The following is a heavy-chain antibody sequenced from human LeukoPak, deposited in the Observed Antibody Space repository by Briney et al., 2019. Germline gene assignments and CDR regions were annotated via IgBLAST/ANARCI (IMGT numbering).Heavy chain of an antibody. D-gene: IGHD3-22*01. CDR1: GVSISSSPYH. Sequence: SETLSLTCSVSGVSISSSPYHWGWIRQPPGKGLEWIGSIYFSGSSYSNPSLQSRVTMSIDTAKNQFSLKLSSVTAADTAAYYCAREIDYDSTAYVYWGRGTLVTVSS. CDR2: IYFSGSS. J-gene: IGHJ4*02. V-gene: IGHV4-39*02. CDR3: AREIDYDSTAYVY.